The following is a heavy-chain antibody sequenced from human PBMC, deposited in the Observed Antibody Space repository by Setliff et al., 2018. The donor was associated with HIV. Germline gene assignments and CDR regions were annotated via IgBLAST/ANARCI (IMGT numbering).Heavy chain of an antibody. CDR1: GYSFTKYG. V-gene: IGHV1-8*01. Sequence: GASVKVSCKASGYSFTKYGITWVRQAPGRGPEWMGWMNPNSANTGYAQKFQGRVTMTRDTSTSTAYMELSSLRSEDTAVYYCTRGADYLGIPSYYYYYMDVWGKGTTVTVSS. CDR2: MNPNSANT. J-gene: IGHJ6*03. CDR3: TRGADYLGIPSYYYYYMDV. D-gene: IGHD7-27*01.